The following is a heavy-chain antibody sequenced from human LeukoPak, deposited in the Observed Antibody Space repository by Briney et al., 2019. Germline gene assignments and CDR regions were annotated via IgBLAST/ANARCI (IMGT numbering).Heavy chain of an antibody. V-gene: IGHV3-30*04. J-gene: IGHJ4*02. D-gene: IGHD6-13*01. Sequence: GESLKLSCAASGFTFSSYAMHWVRQAPGKGLEWVAVISYDGSNKYYADSVKGRFTISRDNSKNTLYLQMNSLRAEGTAVYYCARETHSSSWYFYFDYWGQGTLVTVSS. CDR1: GFTFSSYA. CDR3: ARETHSSSWYFYFDY. CDR2: ISYDGSNK.